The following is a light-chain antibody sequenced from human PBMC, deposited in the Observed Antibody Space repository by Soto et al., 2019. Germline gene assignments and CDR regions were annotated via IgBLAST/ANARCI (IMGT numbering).Light chain of an antibody. Sequence: QSVLTQPPSASGTPGQRVTISCSGSSSNIGSNTVNWYQQLPGTAPKLLIYSNNQRPSGVPNRFSGSKSGTSASLAISGLQSEDEDDYYCAAWDATPGVVFGGGTQLNV. J-gene: IGLJ2*01. CDR1: SSNIGSNT. CDR2: SNN. CDR3: AAWDATPGVV. V-gene: IGLV1-44*01.